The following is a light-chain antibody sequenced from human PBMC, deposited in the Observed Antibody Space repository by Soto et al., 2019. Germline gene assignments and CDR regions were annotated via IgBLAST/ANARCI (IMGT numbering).Light chain of an antibody. Sequence: DIQMTQSPSSLSASVGDRVTIPCRASQGIANYLAWYQQKPGKVPKLLIYAASTLEPGIPSRFSGSGFGTDFTLSISSLQPEDFATYYCQKYQSAPLTFGPGTKVDIK. CDR3: QKYQSAPLT. J-gene: IGKJ3*01. V-gene: IGKV1-27*01. CDR1: QGIANY. CDR2: AAS.